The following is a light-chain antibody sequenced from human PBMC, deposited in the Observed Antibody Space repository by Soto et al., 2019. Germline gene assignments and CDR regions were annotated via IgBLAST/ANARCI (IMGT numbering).Light chain of an antibody. J-gene: IGKJ5*01. CDR2: GAS. CDR1: QSVSSSY. CDR3: QQYGSSPSIT. V-gene: IGKV3-20*01. Sequence: DIVLTQSPATLSLSPGERATLSCRASQSVSSSYLAWYQQKPGQAPRLLIYGASSRATGIPDRFSGSGSGTDFALTISRLEPEDFAVYYCQQYGSSPSITFGQGTRLEIK.